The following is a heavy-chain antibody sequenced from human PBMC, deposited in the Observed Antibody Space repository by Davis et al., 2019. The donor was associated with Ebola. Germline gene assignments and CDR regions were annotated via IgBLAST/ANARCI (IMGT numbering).Heavy chain of an antibody. J-gene: IGHJ4*02. CDR2: INSDGSST. CDR3: ARGQGLFHDYSIDY. V-gene: IGHV3-74*01. Sequence: HTWGSLRLSCAASGFTFSSYWMHWVRHAPGKGLVGVSRINSDGSSTSYADSVKGRFTISRDNAKNTLYLQMNSLRAEDTAVYYCARGQGLFHDYSIDYWGQGTLVTVSS. CDR1: GFTFSSYW. D-gene: IGHD4-11*01.